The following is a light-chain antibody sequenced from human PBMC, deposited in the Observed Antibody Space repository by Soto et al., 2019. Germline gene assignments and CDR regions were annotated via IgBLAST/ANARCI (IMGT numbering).Light chain of an antibody. Sequence: DIQMTQSPSTLSASVGDRVTITGRASQSISSWLAWYQQKPGKAPKLLIYDASSLESGVPSRFSDSGSGTEITHTISSLQPEDFATYYCQQYNSYPYTCGQGTKLEIK. J-gene: IGKJ2*01. CDR1: QSISSW. CDR2: DAS. CDR3: QQYNSYPYT. V-gene: IGKV1-5*01.